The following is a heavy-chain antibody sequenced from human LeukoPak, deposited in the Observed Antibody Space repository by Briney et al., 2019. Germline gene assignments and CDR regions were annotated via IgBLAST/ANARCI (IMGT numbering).Heavy chain of an antibody. J-gene: IGHJ4*02. Sequence: GGSLRLSCAASGFTFSSYWMHWVRQAPGKGLVWFSRIKGDGSSTSYADSVKGRFTISRDNAKNTLYLQMNSLRAEDTAVYYCVLHFDYWGQGTLVTVSS. CDR1: GFTFSSYW. CDR2: IKGDGSST. V-gene: IGHV3-74*01. CDR3: VLHFDY. D-gene: IGHD2-15*01.